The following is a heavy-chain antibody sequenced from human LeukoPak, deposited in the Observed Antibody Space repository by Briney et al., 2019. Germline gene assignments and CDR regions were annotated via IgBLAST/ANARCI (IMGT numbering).Heavy chain of an antibody. CDR3: AKGNSAGSSKSWFDP. CDR1: GFSVSSNY. J-gene: IGHJ5*02. CDR2: IYSGGST. Sequence: GGSLRLSCAASGFSVSSNYMSWVRQAPGKGLEWVSVIYSGGSTCYADSVKGRFTISRDNSKNTVYLQMNSLSAEDTAVYYCAKGNSAGSSKSWFDPWGQGTLVTVSS. D-gene: IGHD3-10*01. V-gene: IGHV3-53*01.